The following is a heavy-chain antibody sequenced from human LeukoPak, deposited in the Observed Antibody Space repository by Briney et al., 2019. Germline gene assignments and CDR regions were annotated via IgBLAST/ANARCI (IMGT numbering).Heavy chain of an antibody. CDR2: IYSDGRT. J-gene: IGHJ4*02. CDR3: ARDTNGWLRADY. D-gene: IGHD6-19*01. Sequence: GGSLRLSCAASGFSVSNNYMSWVRQAPGKGLEWVSIIYSDGRTYYADSVKGRFTISRDNSKNTLDLQMNSLRVEDTAVYYCARDTNGWLRADYWGQGTLVTVSS. CDR1: GFSVSNNY. V-gene: IGHV3-66*01.